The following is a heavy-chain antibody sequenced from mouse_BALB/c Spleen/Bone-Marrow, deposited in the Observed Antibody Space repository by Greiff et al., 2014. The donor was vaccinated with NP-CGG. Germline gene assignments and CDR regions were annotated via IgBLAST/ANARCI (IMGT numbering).Heavy chain of an antibody. J-gene: IGHJ1*01. Sequence: SGPELVKPGASVKMSCKASGYTFTSYVVHWVKQKPGQGLEWIGNINPYNDDTMYNEKFKGKATLTSDKSSSTAYMELSSLTSEDSAVYYCARSLYGYDWYFDVWGAGTTVTVSS. D-gene: IGHD2-2*01. CDR2: INPYNDDT. CDR1: GYTFTSYV. V-gene: IGHV1-14*01. CDR3: ARSLYGYDWYFDV.